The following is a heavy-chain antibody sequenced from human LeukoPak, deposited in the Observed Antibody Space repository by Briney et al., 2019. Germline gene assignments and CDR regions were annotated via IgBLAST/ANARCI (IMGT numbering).Heavy chain of an antibody. Sequence: GSPRIFCSASGFTFFSYAMRWVRQAPGKGLEWVSAISGSGGSTYYADSVKGRFTISRDNSKNTLYLQMNTLRAEDTAVYYCARGLRYFDWLFDYWGQGTLVTVSS. CDR2: ISGSGGST. CDR3: ARGLRYFDWLFDY. J-gene: IGHJ4*02. D-gene: IGHD3-9*01. V-gene: IGHV3-23*01. CDR1: GFTFFSYA.